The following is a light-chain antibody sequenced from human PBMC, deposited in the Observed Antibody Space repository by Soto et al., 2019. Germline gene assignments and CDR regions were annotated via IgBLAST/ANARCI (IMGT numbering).Light chain of an antibody. J-gene: IGKJ5*01. Sequence: EIVLTQSPGTLSLSPGERATLSCRASQSVSTRSLAWYHQKPGQAPRLLISGASSRAADIPDRFSGSGSGTDFTLTINSLQSEDFAVYYCQQYNNWPITFGQGTRLEIK. CDR3: QQYNNWPIT. CDR2: GAS. CDR1: QSVSTRS. V-gene: IGKV3-20*01.